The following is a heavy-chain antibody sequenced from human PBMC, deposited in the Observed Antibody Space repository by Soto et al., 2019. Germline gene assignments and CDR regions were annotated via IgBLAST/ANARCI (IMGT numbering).Heavy chain of an antibody. V-gene: IGHV1-69*12. CDR1: GGTFSSYA. Sequence: QVQLVQSGAEVKKPGSSVKVSCKASGGTFSSYAISWVRQAPGQGLEWMGGIIPIFGTANYAQKCQGRVTSTADESTXXAXMXXSSLRSEDTAVYYCAGRNLPRSMTTGTFGANWFDPWGQGTLVTVSS. D-gene: IGHD4-17*01. CDR3: AGRNLPRSMTTGTFGANWFDP. J-gene: IGHJ5*02. CDR2: IIPIFGTA.